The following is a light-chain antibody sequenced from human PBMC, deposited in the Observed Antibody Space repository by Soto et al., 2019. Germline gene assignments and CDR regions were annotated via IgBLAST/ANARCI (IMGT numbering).Light chain of an antibody. CDR2: DTS. V-gene: IGKV3-15*01. Sequence: EVVMTQSPATLSVSPGDRATLSCRASQSVHNNLAWYQQKPGQAPRLLIFDTSTRATDIPIRFTGGGSGTEFTLPISSLQSEDSAVYYCQQYEIWPLTFGGGNKVEIK. J-gene: IGKJ4*01. CDR3: QQYEIWPLT. CDR1: QSVHNN.